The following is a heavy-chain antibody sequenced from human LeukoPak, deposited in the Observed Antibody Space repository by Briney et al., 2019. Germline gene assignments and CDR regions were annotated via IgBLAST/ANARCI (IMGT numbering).Heavy chain of an antibody. CDR3: ARAGNYYSSGSYLGY. D-gene: IGHD3-10*01. V-gene: IGHV4-59*01. J-gene: IGHJ4*02. Sequence: SETLSLTCTVSGGSISTYYWSWIRQPPGKGLEWIGYIYYRGSANYNPSLKSRVTISVDTSNNRFFLKLSSVTAADTAVYYCARAGNYYSSGSYLGYWGQGTLVTVSS. CDR1: GGSISTYY. CDR2: IYYRGSA.